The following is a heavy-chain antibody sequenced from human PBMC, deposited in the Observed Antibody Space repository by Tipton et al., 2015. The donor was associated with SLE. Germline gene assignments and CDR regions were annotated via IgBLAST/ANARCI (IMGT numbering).Heavy chain of an antibody. Sequence: SLRLSCAAAGFPFRLYSMNWVRQAPGKGLEWISYINSGGSAKYYIDSVKGRFTISRDNSKNSLYLQMNGLRAEDTAVYYCARSPVDYWNGYSAWGQGTLVAVSS. D-gene: IGHD3-3*01. J-gene: IGHJ4*02. V-gene: IGHV3-48*01. CDR3: ARSPVDYWNGYSA. CDR2: INSGGSAK. CDR1: GFPFRLYS.